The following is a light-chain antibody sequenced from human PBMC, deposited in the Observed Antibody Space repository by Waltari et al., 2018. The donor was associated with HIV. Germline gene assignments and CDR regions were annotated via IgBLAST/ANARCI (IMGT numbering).Light chain of an antibody. CDR1: SSNVGSHT. Sequence: QPVLPQPPSASGTPGQRVPIPCSGGSSNVGSHTVSRYQHLPGTAPNLLIYNDSQRPSGVPDRFSGSKSGTSASLTISGLQSEDEAEYYCAAWDDSLNGVLFGGGTKLTVL. V-gene: IGLV1-44*01. J-gene: IGLJ2*01. CDR2: NDS. CDR3: AAWDDSLNGVL.